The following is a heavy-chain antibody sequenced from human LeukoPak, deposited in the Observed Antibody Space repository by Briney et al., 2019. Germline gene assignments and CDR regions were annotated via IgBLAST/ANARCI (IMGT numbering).Heavy chain of an antibody. V-gene: IGHV1-2*02. D-gene: IGHD3-10*01. Sequence: ASVKVSCKASGYTFTSYGISWVRQAPGRGLEWMGWINPNSGGTNYAQKFQGRVIMTRDTSISTAYMELSRLTSDDTAVYYCARDNNYYGSGSYYSVDYWGQGTLVTVSS. CDR3: ARDNNYYGSGSYYSVDY. CDR2: INPNSGGT. CDR1: GYTFTSYG. J-gene: IGHJ4*02.